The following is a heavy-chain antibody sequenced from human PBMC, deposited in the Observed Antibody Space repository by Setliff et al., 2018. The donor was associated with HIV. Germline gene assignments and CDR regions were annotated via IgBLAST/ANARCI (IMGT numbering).Heavy chain of an antibody. J-gene: IGHJ5*02. V-gene: IGHV1-69*05. D-gene: IGHD5-18*01. Sequence: ASVKVSCKASGGTFSSYAISWVRQAPGQGLEWMGGIIPIFGTANYAQKFQGRVTITTDESTSTAYMEPSSLRSEDTAVYYCVGLGYSFSYRWWFDPWGQGTLVTVSS. CDR1: GGTFSSYA. CDR3: VGLGYSFSYRWWFDP. CDR2: IIPIFGTA.